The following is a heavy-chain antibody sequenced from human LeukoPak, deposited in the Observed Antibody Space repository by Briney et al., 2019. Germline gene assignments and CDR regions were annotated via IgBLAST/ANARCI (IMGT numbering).Heavy chain of an antibody. CDR2: IKQDGSAK. D-gene: IGHD4-11*01. CDR1: GFTFSSYW. J-gene: IGHJ4*02. CDR3: AREMGTVTTLPRGY. V-gene: IGHV3-7*03. Sequence: PGGSLRLSCAASGFTFSSYWMSWVRQAPGKGLEWVANIKQDGSAKYYVDSVKGRFTISRDNAKNSLYLQMNSLRAEDTAVYYCAREMGTVTTLPRGYWGQGTLVSVS.